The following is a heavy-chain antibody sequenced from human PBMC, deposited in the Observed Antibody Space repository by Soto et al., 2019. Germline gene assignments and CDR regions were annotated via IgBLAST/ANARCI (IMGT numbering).Heavy chain of an antibody. V-gene: IGHV3-73*01. J-gene: IGHJ4*02. CDR1: GFTFSGSA. Sequence: PGGSLRLSCAASGFTFSGSAMHWVRQASWKGLEWVGRIRSKANSYATAYAASVKGRFTISRDDSKNTAYLQMNSLKTEDTAVYYCTRQFMAAEDFDYWGQGTLVTVSS. CDR2: IRSKANSYAT. D-gene: IGHD6-13*01. CDR3: TRQFMAAEDFDY.